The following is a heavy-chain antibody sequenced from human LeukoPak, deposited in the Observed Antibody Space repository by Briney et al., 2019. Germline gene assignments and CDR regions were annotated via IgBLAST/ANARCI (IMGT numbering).Heavy chain of an antibody. Sequence: GGSLRLSCAASGFTFSSYWMSWVRQAPGKGLEWVVFIRSDGSVKYYGDSVKGRFIISRDNSKNTLYLQMNSLRVEDTAAFYCARGGRFPFDYWGQGTLVTVSS. J-gene: IGHJ4*02. D-gene: IGHD3-16*01. CDR2: IRSDGSVK. V-gene: IGHV3-30*02. CDR1: GFTFSSYW. CDR3: ARGGRFPFDY.